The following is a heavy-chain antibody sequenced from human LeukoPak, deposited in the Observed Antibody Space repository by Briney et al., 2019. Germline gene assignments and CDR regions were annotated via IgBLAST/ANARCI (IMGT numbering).Heavy chain of an antibody. CDR1: GFTFSNYA. D-gene: IGHD6-13*01. J-gene: IGHJ4*02. Sequence: GGSLRLSCVASGFTFSNYARNWVRQAPGKGGEWGSGISGSGGSKDHADAVKGRFTISRDNSKKRLYMEMNRLRAEDTAVYYCVKHRTWYSSSWNFDYWGQGTLVTVSS. CDR3: VKHRTWYSSSWNFDY. V-gene: IGHV3-23*01. CDR2: ISGSGGSK.